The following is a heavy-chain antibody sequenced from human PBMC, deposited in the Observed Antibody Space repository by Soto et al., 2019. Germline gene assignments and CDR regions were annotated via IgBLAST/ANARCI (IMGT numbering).Heavy chain of an antibody. V-gene: IGHV5-51*01. CDR3: ARHNIGSGWYGGASTGPLKVYYYGMDV. D-gene: IGHD6-19*01. J-gene: IGHJ6*02. CDR1: GYSFTSYW. CDR2: IYPGDSDT. Sequence: GESLKISCKGSGYSFTSYWIGWVRQMPGKGLEWMGIIYPGDSDTRYSPSFQGQVTIPADKSISTADLQWSSLKASDTAMYYCARHNIGSGWYGGASTGPLKVYYYGMDVWGQGTTVTVSS.